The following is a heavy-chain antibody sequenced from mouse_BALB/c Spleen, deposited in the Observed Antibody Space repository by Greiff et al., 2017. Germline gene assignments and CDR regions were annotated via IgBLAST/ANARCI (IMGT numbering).Heavy chain of an antibody. V-gene: IGHV1-37*01. J-gene: IGHJ2*01. Sequence: EVKLVESGPELVKPGASVKISCKASGYSFTGYFMNWVKQSNGKSLEWIGRINPYNGDTFYNQKFKGKATLTVDKSSRTAHMELLSLTSADSAVYYCGTGNLFDYWGQGTTLTVSS. CDR2: INPYNGDT. D-gene: IGHD2-1*01. CDR3: GTGNLFDY. CDR1: GYSFTGYF.